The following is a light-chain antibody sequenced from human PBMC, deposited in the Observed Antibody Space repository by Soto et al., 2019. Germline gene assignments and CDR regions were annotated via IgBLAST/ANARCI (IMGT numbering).Light chain of an antibody. J-gene: IGLJ1*01. CDR2: DVS. V-gene: IGLV2-14*01. CDR3: RSYTPSSTYV. Sequence: QSALTQPASVSGSPGQSITISCTGTSSDVGGYNYVSWYQQHPGKAPKLMICDVSDRPSGISNRFSGSKSGNTASLTISGPQAEDEADYYCRSYTPSSTYVFGTGTKVTV. CDR1: SSDVGGYNY.